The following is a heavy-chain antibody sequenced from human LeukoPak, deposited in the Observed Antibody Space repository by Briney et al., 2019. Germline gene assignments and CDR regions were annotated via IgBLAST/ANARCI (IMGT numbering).Heavy chain of an antibody. D-gene: IGHD2-15*01. J-gene: IGHJ4*02. CDR2: IRYDGSNK. CDR1: GFTFSSYG. Sequence: PAGSLRLPCAASGFTFSSYGIYWVLQAPGKGLEWVAFIRYDGSNKYYADSVKGRFTISRDNSKNTLYLQMNSLRAEDTAVYYCAIVFNSYCSGGSFYPFDYRLKRTKVTVSS. V-gene: IGHV3-30*02. CDR3: AIVFNSYCSGGSFYPFDY.